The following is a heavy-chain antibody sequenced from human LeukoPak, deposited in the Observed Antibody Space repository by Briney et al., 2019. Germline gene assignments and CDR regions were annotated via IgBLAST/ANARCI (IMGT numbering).Heavy chain of an antibody. J-gene: IGHJ5*02. V-gene: IGHV1-18*01. CDR2: VSAYNGNT. CDR3: ASAYGDYVWFDP. Sequence: ASVKVSCKASGYTFNIYGIIWVRQAPGQGLEWMGWVSAYNGNTNYAQNLQGRVTMTTDTSTSTAYMELRSLRSDDTAVYYCASAYGDYVWFDPWGQGTLVTVSS. D-gene: IGHD4-17*01. CDR1: GYTFNIYG.